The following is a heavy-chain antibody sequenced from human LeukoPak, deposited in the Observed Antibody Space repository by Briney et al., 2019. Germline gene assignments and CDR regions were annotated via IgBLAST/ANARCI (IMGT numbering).Heavy chain of an antibody. J-gene: IGHJ5*02. CDR3: ARGCSSTSCYTAPLYNWFDP. CDR1: VGTFSSYA. Sequence: SVTVSRKASVGTFSSYAIRWVRQAPGQGLEWMGGIFPILGTANYTRKFQGRVTITPDDYTSTAYMELSSLRSEDTAVYYCARGCSSTSCYTAPLYNWFDPWGQGTLVTVSS. V-gene: IGHV1-69*13. D-gene: IGHD2-2*02. CDR2: IFPILGTA.